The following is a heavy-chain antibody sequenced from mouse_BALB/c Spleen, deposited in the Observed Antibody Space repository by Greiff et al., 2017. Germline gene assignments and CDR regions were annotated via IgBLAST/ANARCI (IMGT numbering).Heavy chain of an antibody. D-gene: IGHD2-4*01. CDR1: GYTFTSYY. CDR2: INPSNGGT. J-gene: IGHJ2*01. Sequence: VQLQQSGAELVKPGASVKLSCKASGYTFTSYYMYWVKQRPGQGLEWIGGINPSNGGTNFNEKFKSKATLTVDKSSSTAYMQLSSLTSEDSAVYYCTRWGIRGYYFDYWGQGTTLTVSS. V-gene: IGHV1S81*02. CDR3: TRWGIRGYYFDY.